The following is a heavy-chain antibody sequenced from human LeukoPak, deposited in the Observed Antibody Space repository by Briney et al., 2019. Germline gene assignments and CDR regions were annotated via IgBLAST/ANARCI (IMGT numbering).Heavy chain of an antibody. CDR3: ARDYYGSGSYYNDLGY. CDR1: GFTFSSYS. CDR2: ISSSSSTI. Sequence: PGGSLRLSCAASGFTFSSYSMNWVRQAPGKGLEWVSYISSSSSTIYYADSVKDRFTISRDNAKNSLYLQMNSLRAEDTAVYYCARDYYGSGSYYNDLGYWGQGTLVTVSS. D-gene: IGHD3-10*01. V-gene: IGHV3-48*01. J-gene: IGHJ4*02.